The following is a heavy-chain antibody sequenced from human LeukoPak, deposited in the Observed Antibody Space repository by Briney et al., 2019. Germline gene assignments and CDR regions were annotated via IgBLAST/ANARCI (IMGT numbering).Heavy chain of an antibody. J-gene: IGHJ6*02. CDR1: GGSFSGYY. CDR3: ARGTSRVLRYFDRASGYYGMDV. D-gene: IGHD3-9*01. CDR2: INHSGST. Sequence: SETLSLTCAVYGGSFSGYYWSWIRQPPGKGLEWIGEINHSGSTNYNPSLKSRVTISVDTSKNQFSLKLSSVTAADTAVYYCARGTSRVLRYFDRASGYYGMDVWGQGTTVTVSS. V-gene: IGHV4-34*01.